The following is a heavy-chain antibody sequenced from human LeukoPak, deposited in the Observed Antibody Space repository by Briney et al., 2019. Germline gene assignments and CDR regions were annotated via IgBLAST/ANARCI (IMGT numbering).Heavy chain of an antibody. CDR3: TTDRYGSGSYGDYYYYYGMDV. D-gene: IGHD3-10*01. J-gene: IGHJ6*02. V-gene: IGHV3-15*01. Sequence: GESLRLSCAASGFTFSNAWMSWVRQAPGKGLEWVGRIKSKTDGGTTDYAAPVKGRFTISRDDSKNTLYLQMNSLKTEDTAVYYCTTDRYGSGSYGDYYYYYGMDVWGQGTTVTVSS. CDR1: GFTFSNAW. CDR2: IKSKTDGGTT.